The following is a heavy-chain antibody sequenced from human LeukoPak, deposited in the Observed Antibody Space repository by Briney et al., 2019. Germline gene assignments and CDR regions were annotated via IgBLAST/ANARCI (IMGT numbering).Heavy chain of an antibody. V-gene: IGHV1-2*02. J-gene: IGHJ4*02. D-gene: IGHD1-26*01. CDR2: INPNSGDT. CDR3: ARDWRGSYFPDF. Sequence: ASVKVSCKASGYTLTDYYMHWVRQASGQGLEWMGWINPNSGDTNYAQKFQGRVTMTRDTSISTAYMELSRLTSDDTAVYYCARDWRGSYFPDFWGQGTLVTVSS. CDR1: GYTLTDYY.